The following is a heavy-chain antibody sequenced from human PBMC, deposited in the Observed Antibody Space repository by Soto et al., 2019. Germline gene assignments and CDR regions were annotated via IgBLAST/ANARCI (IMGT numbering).Heavy chain of an antibody. CDR3: ARAGTGWYWFDP. CDR2: INYDGSTT. Sequence: EVQLEESGGGLVQPGGSLRLSCAASGFTFSSYWMHWVRQAPGKGLVWVSRINYDGSTTSYADSVKGRFTISRDNARNTLYLQMNSLRAEDTAVYYCARAGTGWYWFDPWGQGTLVTVSS. CDR1: GFTFSSYW. V-gene: IGHV3-74*01. J-gene: IGHJ5*02. D-gene: IGHD6-19*01.